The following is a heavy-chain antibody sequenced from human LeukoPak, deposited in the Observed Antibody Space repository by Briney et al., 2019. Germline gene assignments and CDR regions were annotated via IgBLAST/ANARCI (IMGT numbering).Heavy chain of an antibody. D-gene: IGHD5-18*01. V-gene: IGHV4-59*08. CDR2: IFYAGST. J-gene: IGHJ4*02. Sequence: PSETLSLTCTGSGVSIRSYYWSWIRQPPGKGLEWIGYIFYAGSTTYNHSLKSRVTLSIDTSKNQFSLKLNSVTAADTAVYYCASGERGYSYGPLDYWGQGTLVTVSS. CDR1: GVSIRSYY. CDR3: ASGERGYSYGPLDY.